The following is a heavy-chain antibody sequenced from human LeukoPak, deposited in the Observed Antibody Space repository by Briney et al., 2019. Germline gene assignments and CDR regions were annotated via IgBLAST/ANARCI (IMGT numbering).Heavy chain of an antibody. CDR1: GGSFSGYY. J-gene: IGHJ5*02. D-gene: IGHD2-2*01. V-gene: IGHV4-59*01. CDR3: ARAYCSSTSCGWFDP. CDR2: IYYSGST. Sequence: PSETLSLTRAVYGGSFSGYYWSWIRQPPGKGLEWIGYIYYSGSTNYNPSLKSRVTISVDTSKNQFSLKLSSVTAADTAVYYCARAYCSSTSCGWFDPWGQGTLVTVSS.